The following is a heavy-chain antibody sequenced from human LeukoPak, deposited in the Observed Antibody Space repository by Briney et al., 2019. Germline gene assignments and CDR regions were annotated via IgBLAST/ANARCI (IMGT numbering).Heavy chain of an antibody. V-gene: IGHV3-48*04. D-gene: IGHD3-3*01. CDR3: ARAVPYYDFWSGYYPYYYYMDV. Sequence: GSLRLSCAASGFTFSSYSMNWVRQAPGKRLEWVSYISSSSSTIYYADSVKGRFTISRDNAKNSLYLQMNSLRAEDTAVYYCARAVPYYDFWSGYYPYYYYMDVWGKGTTVTVSS. CDR2: ISSSSSTI. CDR1: GFTFSSYS. J-gene: IGHJ6*03.